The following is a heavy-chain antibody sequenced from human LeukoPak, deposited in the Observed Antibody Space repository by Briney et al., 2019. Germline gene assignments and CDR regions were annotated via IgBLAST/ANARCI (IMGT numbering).Heavy chain of an antibody. J-gene: IGHJ3*02. CDR2: ISGSGSGT. V-gene: IGHV3-23*01. CDR3: VQEGPRGLAFDI. Sequence: GGSPRLSCAASGFTFSSYAMSWVRQAPGKGLEWVSGISGSGSGTYYADSVKGRFAISRDNSKNTLYLQMNSLRVEDTAVYYCVQEGPRGLAFDIWGQGTKVTVSS. CDR1: GFTFSSYA.